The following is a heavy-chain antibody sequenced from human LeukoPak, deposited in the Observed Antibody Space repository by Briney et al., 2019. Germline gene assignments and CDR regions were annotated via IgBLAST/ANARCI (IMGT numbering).Heavy chain of an antibody. CDR3: VRDDGSLIGRD. V-gene: IGHV3-7*01. CDR2: INEAENEK. J-gene: IGHJ3*01. CDR1: GFTFSSNW. Sequence: PGGSLRLSCAASGFTFSSNWMGWVRQAPGKGLEWVANINEAENEKYYGYSVTGRFTIARDNANKLLDLQMNSLRGDDSAVYYCVRDDGSLIGRDWGQGTMVTVSS. D-gene: IGHD2/OR15-2a*01.